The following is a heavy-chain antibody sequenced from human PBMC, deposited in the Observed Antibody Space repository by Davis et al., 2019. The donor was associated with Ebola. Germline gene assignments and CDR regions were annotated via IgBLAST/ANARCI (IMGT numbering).Heavy chain of an antibody. J-gene: IGHJ3*02. CDR1: GFTFSSYS. CDR2: ISSSSSTI. CDR3: ARDGGSIAARWGGPDAFDI. Sequence: PGGSLRLSCAASGFTFSSYSMNWVRQAPGKGLEWVSYISSSSSTIYYADSVKGRFTISRDNAKNSLYLQMNSLRAEDTAVYYCARDGGSIAARWGGPDAFDIWGQGTMVAVSS. D-gene: IGHD6-6*01. V-gene: IGHV3-48*04.